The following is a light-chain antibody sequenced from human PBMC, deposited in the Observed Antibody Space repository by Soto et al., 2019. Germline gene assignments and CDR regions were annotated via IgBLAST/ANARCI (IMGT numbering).Light chain of an antibody. CDR1: NSNIGAGYD. V-gene: IGLV1-40*01. J-gene: IGLJ3*02. CDR2: GNS. CDR3: QSFDSSLSGWV. Sequence: QPVLTQPPSVSGAPGQRVTISCTGYNSNIGAGYDVHWYQQLPGTAPKLLIYGNSNRPSGVPDRFSASKSGTSASLAITGRQAEDEADDYCQSFDSSLSGWVFGGGTKLTVL.